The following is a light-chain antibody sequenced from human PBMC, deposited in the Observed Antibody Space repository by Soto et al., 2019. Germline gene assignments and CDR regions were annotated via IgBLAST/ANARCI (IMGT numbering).Light chain of an antibody. CDR3: CSYAGINNWV. Sequence: QSVLTQPPSASGSPGQSVTISCTGTSSDVGTYNYVSWYQQHPGKAPKLMIYEVSKRPSGVPDRFSGSKSGNTASLTVSGLQAEDEADYYCCSYAGINNWVFGGGTKLTVL. V-gene: IGLV2-8*01. J-gene: IGLJ3*02. CDR2: EVS. CDR1: SSDVGTYNY.